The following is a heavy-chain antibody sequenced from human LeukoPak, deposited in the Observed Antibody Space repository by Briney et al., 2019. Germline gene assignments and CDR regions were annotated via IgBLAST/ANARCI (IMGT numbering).Heavy chain of an antibody. V-gene: IGHV3-23*01. CDR2: ITGSGGST. D-gene: IGHD5-12*01. CDR3: AKDRADVVPTMVLDY. CDR1: GFTFSSYA. J-gene: IGHJ4*02. Sequence: GGSLRLSCAASGFTFSSYAMSWVRLAPGKGLEWVSAITGSGGSTYHADSVKDRFTISRDNSKNTLYLQMNSLRAEDTAGYYCAKDRADVVPTMVLDYWGQGILVTVSS.